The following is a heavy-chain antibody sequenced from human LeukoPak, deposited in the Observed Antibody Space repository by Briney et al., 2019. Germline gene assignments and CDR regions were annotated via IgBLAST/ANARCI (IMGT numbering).Heavy chain of an antibody. V-gene: IGHV3-7*01. J-gene: IGHJ3*02. Sequence: GSLRLSCAASGFTFSSYWMSWVRQAPGKGLEWVANIKQDGSEEYYVDSVKGRFTISRDNAKNSLYLQMNSLRAEDTAVYYCARAHYDYVWGSYRYSPDAFDIWGQGTMVTVSS. CDR1: GFTFSSYW. CDR3: ARAHYDYVWGSYRYSPDAFDI. CDR2: IKQDGSEE. D-gene: IGHD3-16*02.